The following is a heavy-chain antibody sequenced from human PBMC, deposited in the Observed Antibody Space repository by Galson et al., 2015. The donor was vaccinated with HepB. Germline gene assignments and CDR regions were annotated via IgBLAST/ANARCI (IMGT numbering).Heavy chain of an antibody. D-gene: IGHD6-19*01. Sequence: SLRLSCAASGFTFSSYSMNWVRQAPGKGLEWVSYISSSSSTIYYADSVKGRFTISRDNAKNSLFLQMNSLRDEDTAVYYCARLVEGGWYLYQDYWGQGTLVTVSS. J-gene: IGHJ4*02. V-gene: IGHV3-48*02. CDR3: ARLVEGGWYLYQDY. CDR2: ISSSSSTI. CDR1: GFTFSSYS.